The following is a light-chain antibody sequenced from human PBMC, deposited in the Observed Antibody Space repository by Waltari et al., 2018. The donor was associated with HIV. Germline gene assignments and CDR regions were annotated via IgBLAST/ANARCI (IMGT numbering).Light chain of an antibody. J-gene: IGLJ1*01. V-gene: IGLV3-1*01. CDR3: QAWDSTTAV. CDR2: RDS. Sequence: SYELTRPPSVSVSPRQTASISCAGDKSGNKYTCWYQQRPGQSPVLLIYRDSKRPSGIPERFSGSNSGNTATLTISGAQAMDEADYYWQAWDSTTAVFGTGTKVTVL. CDR1: KSGNKY.